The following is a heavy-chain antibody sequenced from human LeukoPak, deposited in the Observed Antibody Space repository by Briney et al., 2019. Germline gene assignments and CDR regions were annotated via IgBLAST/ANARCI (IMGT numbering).Heavy chain of an antibody. CDR1: GGSITSGNNY. CDR2: INPSGGT. Sequence: KSSQTLSLTCTVSGGSITSGNNYWSWIRQPAGKGLEWVGRINPSGGTNYNPTFKSRVTLSAETSNNQFSLKLDSVTAADTAIYYCARGFNTGWYFDLWGRGTLVNVSS. D-gene: IGHD1-1*01. V-gene: IGHV4-61*02. CDR3: ARGFNTGWYFDL. J-gene: IGHJ2*01.